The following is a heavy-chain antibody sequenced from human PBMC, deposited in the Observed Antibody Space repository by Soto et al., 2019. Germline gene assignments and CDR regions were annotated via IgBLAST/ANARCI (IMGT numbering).Heavy chain of an antibody. D-gene: IGHD2-15*01. J-gene: IGHJ6*03. Sequence: EVQLLESGGGLVQPGGSLRLSCAASGFTFSSYAMSWVRQAPGKGLEWVSAISGSGGSTYYADSVKGRFTISRDNSKNTLYLQMNSLRAEDTAVYYCAKSLGWKRYHEYYCYYYMDVWGKGTTVTVSS. CDR2: ISGSGGST. V-gene: IGHV3-23*01. CDR1: GFTFSSYA. CDR3: AKSLGWKRYHEYYCYYYMDV.